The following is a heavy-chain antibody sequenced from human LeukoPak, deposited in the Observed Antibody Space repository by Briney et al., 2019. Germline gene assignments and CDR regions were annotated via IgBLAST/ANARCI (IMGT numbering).Heavy chain of an antibody. V-gene: IGHV4-59*08. Sequence: PSETLSPTCTVSTGSISSYYWSWLRPPPGKGLGWIGYTYYSGSTNYHPSLRSRATISVDTSKKQFSLKLSSVTAADTAVYYCASSDTDYYGSGSYPWYFDLWGRGTLVTVSS. D-gene: IGHD3-10*01. CDR1: TGSISSYY. CDR3: ASSDTDYYGSGSYPWYFDL. CDR2: TYYSGST. J-gene: IGHJ2*01.